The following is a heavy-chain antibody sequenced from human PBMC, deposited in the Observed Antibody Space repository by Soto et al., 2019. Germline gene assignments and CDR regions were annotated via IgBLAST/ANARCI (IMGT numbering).Heavy chain of an antibody. J-gene: IGHJ4*02. Sequence: QVQLVESGGGVVPPGGSLRVSCVASGFTFSSYNMHWVRQAPGEGLEWVAGISFDGANTFYADSVKGRFTISRDISRDTLYLQMSSMRDEDTAIYYCARDGYNRGGFDYWGQGTLVTVSS. CDR2: ISFDGANT. CDR1: GFTFSSYN. D-gene: IGHD3-10*01. CDR3: ARDGYNRGGFDY. V-gene: IGHV3-30-3*01.